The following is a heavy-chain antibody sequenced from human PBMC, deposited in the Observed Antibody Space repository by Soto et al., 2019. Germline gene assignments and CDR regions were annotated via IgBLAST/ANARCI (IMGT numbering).Heavy chain of an antibody. CDR1: GFTFSSYW. CDR3: ARDVSPGSSSWYFDAFDL. Sequence: EERLVESGGGLVQPGGSLRLSCAASGFTFSSYWMTWVRQAPGKGLEWVANIKQDESKKSYLDSVRGRFTISRDNAKNSLYMQMDSLTAEDTALYYCARDVSPGSSSWYFDAFDLWGQGTMVTVSS. J-gene: IGHJ3*01. D-gene: IGHD6-13*01. V-gene: IGHV3-7*05. CDR2: IKQDESKK.